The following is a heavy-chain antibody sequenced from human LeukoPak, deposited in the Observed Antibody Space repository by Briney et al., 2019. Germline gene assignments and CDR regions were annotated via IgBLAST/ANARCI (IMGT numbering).Heavy chain of an antibody. V-gene: IGHV4-39*07. J-gene: IGHJ6*03. CDR3: TRGSIAYYYMDV. Sequence: MPSETLSLTCTVSGGSIIISDYYWVWIRQPPGKGLEWLATIYYSGTTYYNPSLKSRVTISIDTSKSQFSLRLNSVTAADTAVYYCTRGSIAYYYMDVWGKGTTVTIAS. D-gene: IGHD3-22*01. CDR2: IYYSGTT. CDR1: GGSIIISDYY.